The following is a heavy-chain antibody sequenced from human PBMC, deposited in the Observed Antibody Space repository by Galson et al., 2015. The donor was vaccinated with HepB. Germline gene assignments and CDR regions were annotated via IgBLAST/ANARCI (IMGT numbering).Heavy chain of an antibody. D-gene: IGHD6-19*01. CDR2: INFDGTST. V-gene: IGHV3-74*01. CDR1: RFTFSNYW. J-gene: IGHJ4*02. CDR3: AREFAFGCGSYSH. Sequence: CAASRFTFSNYWMHWVRQAPGKGLVWVSYINFDGTSTRFADSVKGRFTVSRDNAENTLFLQMNNLRAEDTAVYYCAREFAFGCGSYSHWGQGTLVTVSS.